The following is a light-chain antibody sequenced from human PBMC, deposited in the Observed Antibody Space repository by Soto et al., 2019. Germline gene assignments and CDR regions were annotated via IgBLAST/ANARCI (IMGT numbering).Light chain of an antibody. V-gene: IGKV1-39*01. CDR2: AAS. J-gene: IGKJ1*01. CDR3: QQSYNTPRT. CDR1: QKISTY. Sequence: DIQMTQSPSSLSASVGDRVTITCRASQKISTYLNWYQQKPGRAPKVLIYAASNLQSGVPSRFSGSGSGTDFTLTIRSLQPEDFATYYCQQSYNTPRTFGQGTKVEIK.